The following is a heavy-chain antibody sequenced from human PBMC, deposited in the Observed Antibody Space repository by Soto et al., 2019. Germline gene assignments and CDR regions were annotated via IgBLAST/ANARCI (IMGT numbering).Heavy chain of an antibody. CDR3: ARAHSVSSDIVVVPAALSARNWFDP. D-gene: IGHD2-2*01. Sequence: KPSETLSLTCAVYGGSFSGYYWSWIRQPPGKGLEWIGEINHSGSTNYNPSLKSRVTISVDTSKNQFSLKLSSVTAADTAVYYCARAHSVSSDIVVVPAALSARNWFDPWGQGTLVTVSS. CDR1: GGSFSGYY. V-gene: IGHV4-34*01. J-gene: IGHJ5*02. CDR2: INHSGST.